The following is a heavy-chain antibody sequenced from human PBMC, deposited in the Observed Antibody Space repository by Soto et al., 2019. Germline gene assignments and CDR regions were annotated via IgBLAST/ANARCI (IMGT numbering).Heavy chain of an antibody. CDR2: IDPSDSYT. J-gene: IGHJ5*02. V-gene: IGHV5-10-1*01. CDR3: ARQQYGDSSDWFDP. D-gene: IGHD6-6*01. Sequence: PVVPQRISCRVSEESFISYGISWVRKMPGKGLEWMGRIDPSDSYTNFSPSFQGHVTISADKSIRTAYLHWSSLKASDTAIYYCARQQYGDSSDWFDPWGQGTLVTVSS. CDR1: EESFISYG.